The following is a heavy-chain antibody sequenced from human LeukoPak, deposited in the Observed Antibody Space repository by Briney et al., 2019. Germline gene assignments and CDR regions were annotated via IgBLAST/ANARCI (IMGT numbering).Heavy chain of an antibody. J-gene: IGHJ6*04. Sequence: GGSLRLSCAASGFTFSSYSMNWVRQAPGKGLEWVSSISSSSSYIYYADSVKGRFTISRDNAKNSLYLQMNSLRADDTAVYYCARDQLIVVVPAAIDYYYYGMDVWGKGTTVTVSS. D-gene: IGHD2-2*01. CDR3: ARDQLIVVVPAAIDYYYYGMDV. CDR2: ISSSSSYI. CDR1: GFTFSSYS. V-gene: IGHV3-21*01.